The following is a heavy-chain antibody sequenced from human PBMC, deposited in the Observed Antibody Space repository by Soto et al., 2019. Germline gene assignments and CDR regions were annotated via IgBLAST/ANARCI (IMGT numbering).Heavy chain of an antibody. V-gene: IGHV3-23*03. D-gene: IGHD2-21*01. CDR1: GFSFRDYS. CDR3: TKDRVPDGIYSFDF. CDR2: IDLGGTSP. Sequence: GGSLRLSCAASGFSFRDYSMNWVRQAPGKGLEWVAFIDLGGTSPDYSESVKGRFTISKDKSMKTVYLQMNSLRVEDAAVYYCTKDRVPDGIYSFDFWGQGALVTVSS. J-gene: IGHJ4*02.